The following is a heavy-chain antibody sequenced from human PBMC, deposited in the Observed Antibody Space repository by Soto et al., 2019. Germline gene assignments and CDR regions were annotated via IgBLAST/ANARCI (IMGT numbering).Heavy chain of an antibody. Sequence: GGSLRLSCSASGFTFSSYAMHWVRQAPGKGLEYVSSISTNGGSTHYADSVKGRFTISRDNSKNTQYLQMNSLRAEDTALYYCTRGPYGTCGAYYYGIDTWGQGNTVTVSS. CDR2: ISTNGGST. CDR1: GFTFSSYA. J-gene: IGHJ6*02. D-gene: IGHD2-21*01. CDR3: TRGPYGTCGAYYYGIDT. V-gene: IGHV3-64*04.